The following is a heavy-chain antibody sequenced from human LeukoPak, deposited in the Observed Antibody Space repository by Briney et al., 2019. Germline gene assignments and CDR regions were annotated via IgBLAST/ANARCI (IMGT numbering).Heavy chain of an antibody. Sequence: GGSLRLSCAASGFTFSSYSMNWVRQAPGKGLEWVSSISSSSSYIYYADSVKGRFTISRDNAKNSLYLQMNSLKAEDTAVYYCARDQMLVRGPDYWGQGTLVTVSS. CDR3: ARDQMLVRGPDY. V-gene: IGHV3-21*01. J-gene: IGHJ4*02. CDR2: ISSSSSYI. D-gene: IGHD6-13*01. CDR1: GFTFSSYS.